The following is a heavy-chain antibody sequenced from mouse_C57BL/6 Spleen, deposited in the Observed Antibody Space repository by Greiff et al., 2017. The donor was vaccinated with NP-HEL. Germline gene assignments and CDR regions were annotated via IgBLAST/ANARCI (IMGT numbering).Heavy chain of an antibody. CDR3: GKTRHYYEYDGYAKDY. CDR2: IWGDGST. D-gene: IGHD2-4*01. J-gene: IGHJ4*01. CDR1: GFPLTSYG. Sequence: VKLVESGPGLVAPSQSLSITCTVSGFPLTSYGVSWVRQPPGKGLEWLGVIWGDGSTNYHSALISRLSTSKDNSKSQVFFTLHRLPTDDTPMYYCGKTRHYYEYDGYAKDYWGQGTSGTVSS. V-gene: IGHV2-3*01.